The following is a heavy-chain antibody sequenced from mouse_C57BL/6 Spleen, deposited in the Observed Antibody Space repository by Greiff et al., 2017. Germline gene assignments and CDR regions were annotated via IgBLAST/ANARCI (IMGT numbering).Heavy chain of an antibody. V-gene: IGHV1-53*01. CDR2: INPSNGGT. Sequence: VQLQQPGTELVKPGASVKLSCKASGYTFTSYWMHWVKQRPGQGLEWIGNINPSNGGTNSNEKFKSKATLTVDKSSSTAYMQLSSLTSEDSAVYYCARVRGYDYDGWYFDVWGTGTTVTVSS. J-gene: IGHJ1*03. CDR1: GYTFTSYW. D-gene: IGHD2-4*01. CDR3: ARVRGYDYDGWYFDV.